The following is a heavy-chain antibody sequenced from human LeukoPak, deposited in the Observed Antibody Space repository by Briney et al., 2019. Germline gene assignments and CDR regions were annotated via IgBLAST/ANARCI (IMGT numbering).Heavy chain of an antibody. J-gene: IGHJ6*03. CDR3: ARHFPLLHYYYYMDV. CDR1: GGSISSYY. CDR2: IYYSGST. V-gene: IGHV4-59*08. Sequence: SETLSLTCTVSGGSISSYYWSWIRQPPGKGLEWIGYIYYSGSTNYNPSLKSRVTISVDTSKNQFSLKLSSVTAADTAVYYCARHFPLLHYYYYMDVWGKGTTVTVSS.